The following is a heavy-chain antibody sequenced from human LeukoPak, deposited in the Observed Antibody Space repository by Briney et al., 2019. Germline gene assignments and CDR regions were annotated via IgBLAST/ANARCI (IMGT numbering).Heavy chain of an antibody. D-gene: IGHD3-10*01. CDR1: GGSISSYY. V-gene: IGHV4-4*07. CDR2: IYTSGST. J-gene: IGHJ4*02. CDR3: AREGYYYGSGSPFDY. Sequence: SETLSLTCTVSGGSISSYYWSWIRQPAGKGLEWIGRIYTSGSTNYNPSLKSRVTMSVDTSKNQFSLKLSSVTAADTAVYYCAREGYYYGSGSPFDYWGQGTLVTVSS.